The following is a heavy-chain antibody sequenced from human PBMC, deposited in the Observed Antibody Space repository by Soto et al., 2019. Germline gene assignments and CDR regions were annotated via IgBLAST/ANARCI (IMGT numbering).Heavy chain of an antibody. CDR1: GGTFSSYT. D-gene: IGHD3-16*02. Sequence: QVQLVQSGAEVKKPGSSVKVSCKASGGTFSSYTISWVRQAPGQGLEWMGRIIPILGIANYAQKFQGRVTITADKSTSTAYMELSSLRSEDTAVYYWASQYYDYIWGSYRHDYWGQGTLVTVSS. CDR2: IIPILGIA. V-gene: IGHV1-69*02. CDR3: ASQYYDYIWGSYRHDY. J-gene: IGHJ4*02.